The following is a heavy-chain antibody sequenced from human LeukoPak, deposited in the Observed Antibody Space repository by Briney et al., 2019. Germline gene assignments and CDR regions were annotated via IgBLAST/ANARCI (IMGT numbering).Heavy chain of an antibody. J-gene: IGHJ4*02. CDR1: GFSLNTRGVG. V-gene: IGHV2-5*02. D-gene: IGHD3-22*01. Sequence: SGPTLVNPTQTLTLTCTFSGFSLNTRGVGVGWIRQPPRTALEWLALIYWDDDRRYSPSMKSRLTITKDTSKNQVVLTITNMDPVDTATYFCAHRKNYYDSSVFDNWGQGTLVTVSS. CDR3: AHRKNYYDSSVFDN. CDR2: IYWDDDR.